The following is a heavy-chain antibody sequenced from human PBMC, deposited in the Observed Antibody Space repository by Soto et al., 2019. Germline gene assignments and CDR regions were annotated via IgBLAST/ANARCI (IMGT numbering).Heavy chain of an antibody. CDR2: IRSKANSYAT. J-gene: IGHJ4*02. Sequence: EVPLVESGGGLVQPGGSLKLSCAASGFTFSGSAMHWVRQASGKGLEWVGRIRSKANSYATAYAASVKGRFTISRDDSKNTAYLQMNSLKTEDTAVYYCTRHQGITMVRGVIPFDYWGQGTLVTVSS. D-gene: IGHD3-10*01. V-gene: IGHV3-73*02. CDR3: TRHQGITMVRGVIPFDY. CDR1: GFTFSGSA.